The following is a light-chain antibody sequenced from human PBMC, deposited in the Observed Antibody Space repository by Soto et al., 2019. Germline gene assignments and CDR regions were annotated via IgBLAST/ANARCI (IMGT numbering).Light chain of an antibody. J-gene: IGKJ2*01. CDR2: KAS. CDR3: QQYYTYPYT. Sequence: DIQMTQSPSALSASVGGRVTITCRASQGIDHWLAWYQQKPGKAPKVLVYKASILAGGVPSRFSGSESGTEFTLTISSLQPDDFATYYCQQYYTYPYTFGQGTKLDMK. V-gene: IGKV1-5*03. CDR1: QGIDHW.